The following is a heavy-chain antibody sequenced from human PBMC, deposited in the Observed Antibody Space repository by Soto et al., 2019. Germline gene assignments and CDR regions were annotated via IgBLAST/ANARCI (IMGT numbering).Heavy chain of an antibody. Sequence: QVQLVEAGGGVVQPGRSLILACAASGFTFSSYGMHWVRQAPGKGLGWVAVISYDGSNKYYADSVKGRLTISRDNAKNTLYLQMNSLRAEDTAVYYCAKDLPEYCGGDCLIDYWGQGTLVTVSS. CDR2: ISYDGSNK. V-gene: IGHV3-30*18. CDR3: AKDLPEYCGGDCLIDY. J-gene: IGHJ4*02. CDR1: GFTFSSYG. D-gene: IGHD2-21*02.